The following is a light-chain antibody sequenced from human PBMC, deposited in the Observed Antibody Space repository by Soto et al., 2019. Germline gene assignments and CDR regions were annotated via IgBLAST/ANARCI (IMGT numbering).Light chain of an antibody. V-gene: IGKV3-15*01. J-gene: IGKJ1*01. CDR3: QQYNNGPTWT. CDR2: GAS. Sequence: EVVMIQRPALRSVQPAQSATLSCRASQSLSTKLVWYQQKPGQAPRLLIYGASARATDVPVRFSGSGSGTEFTLTISSLQSEDFAIYYCQQYNNGPTWTFGQGTKV. CDR1: QSLSTK.